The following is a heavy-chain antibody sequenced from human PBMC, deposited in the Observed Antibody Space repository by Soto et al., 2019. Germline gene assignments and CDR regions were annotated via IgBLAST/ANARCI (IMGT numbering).Heavy chain of an antibody. D-gene: IGHD5-18*01. J-gene: IGHJ4*02. CDR1: GGSVSSGYNY. V-gene: IGHV4-30-4*01. CDR3: ATERGSTYGYVDY. CDR2: ISGSGST. Sequence: SETLSRTCTVSGGSVSSGYNYWSWIRQSPGKGLEWIGYISGSGSTGYNPSLKNRLTMSVDRSKNQFTLRLTSVTAADPAVYFCATERGSTYGYVDYWGQGTQVTVSS.